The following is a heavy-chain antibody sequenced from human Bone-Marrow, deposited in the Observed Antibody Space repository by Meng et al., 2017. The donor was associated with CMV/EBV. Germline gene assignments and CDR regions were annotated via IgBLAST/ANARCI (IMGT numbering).Heavy chain of an antibody. D-gene: IGHD6-13*01. J-gene: IGHJ5*02. CDR2: IYYSGST. Sequence: SETLSLTCTVSGGSISSSSYYWGWIRQPPGKGLEWIGSIYYSGSTYYNPSLKSRVTISVDTSKNQFSLKLSSVTAADTAVYYCAREIAAESDWNWFDPWGQGTLVTFSS. V-gene: IGHV4-39*07. CDR1: GGSISSSSYY. CDR3: AREIAAESDWNWFDP.